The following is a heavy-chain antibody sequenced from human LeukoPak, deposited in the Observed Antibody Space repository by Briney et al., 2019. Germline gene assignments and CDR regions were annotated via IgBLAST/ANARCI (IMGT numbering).Heavy chain of an antibody. Sequence: GGSLRLSCAASGFTFSSYAMSWVRQAPGKGLEWVSAISGSGGSTYYADSVKGRFTISRDNSKNTLYLQMNSLRAEDTAVYYCAKDGCSGSYLTASGYFQHWGQGTLVTVSS. CDR3: AKDGCSGSYLTASGYFQH. CDR2: ISGSGGST. V-gene: IGHV3-23*01. J-gene: IGHJ1*01. CDR1: GFTFSSYA. D-gene: IGHD1-26*01.